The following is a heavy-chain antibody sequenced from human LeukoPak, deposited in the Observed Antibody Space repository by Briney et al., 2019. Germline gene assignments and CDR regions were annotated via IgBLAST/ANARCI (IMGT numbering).Heavy chain of an antibody. CDR2: ISSSGSSI. D-gene: IGHD4/OR15-4a*01. CDR3: ARAMTIGANTYYFDY. J-gene: IGHJ4*02. CDR1: GFTFSSYE. Sequence: GGSLRLSCAASGFTFSSYEMNWVRQAPGKGLEWVSYISSSGSSIYYADSVKGRFTISRDNAKNSLYLQMNSLRAEDTAVYYCARAMTIGANTYYFDYWGQGTLVTVSS. V-gene: IGHV3-48*03.